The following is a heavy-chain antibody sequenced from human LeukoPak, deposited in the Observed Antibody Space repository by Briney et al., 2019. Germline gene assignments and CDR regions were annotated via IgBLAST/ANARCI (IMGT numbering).Heavy chain of an antibody. CDR3: ARSTGIYCTNGVCYLGNWFDP. CDR1: GGSISSYY. CDR2: IYTSGST. Sequence: KTSETLSLTCTVSGGSISSYYWSWIRQPAGKGLELIGRIYTSGSTNYNPSLKSRVTMSVDTSKNQFSLKLSSVTAADTAVYYCARSTGIYCTNGVCYLGNWFDPWGQGTLVTVSS. D-gene: IGHD2-8*01. J-gene: IGHJ5*02. V-gene: IGHV4-4*07.